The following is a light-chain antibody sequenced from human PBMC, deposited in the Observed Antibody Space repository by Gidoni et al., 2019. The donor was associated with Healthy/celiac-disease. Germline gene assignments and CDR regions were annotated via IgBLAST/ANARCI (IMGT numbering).Light chain of an antibody. CDR1: QSISSW. V-gene: IGKV1-5*03. J-gene: IGKJ1*01. CDR2: KAS. CDR3: QQYNSYPWT. Sequence: DIQMTQSPSTLSASVGDRVTITCRASQSISSWLAWYQQKPGKAPKLLIYKASSLESGVPSRFSGSGSGTVFTLTISSLQPDDFATYYCQQYNSYPWTFGQXTKVEIK.